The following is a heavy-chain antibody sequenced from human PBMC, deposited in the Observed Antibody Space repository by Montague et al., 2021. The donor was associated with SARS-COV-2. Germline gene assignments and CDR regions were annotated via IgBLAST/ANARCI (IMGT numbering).Heavy chain of an antibody. CDR2: IYYSGST. Sequence: SETLSLTCSVSGGSITSSSYYWGWIRQSPDKGLEWIGNIYYSGSTYYNPSLKSRVTISVDTSKYQFFLKLSSVTAADTAVYYCVSLWKYGSGSHYAPWDYYNYGVDVWGQGTTVTVSS. CDR1: GGSITSSSYY. J-gene: IGHJ6*02. D-gene: IGHD3-10*01. CDR3: VSLWKYGSGSHYAPWDYYNYGVDV. V-gene: IGHV4-39*01.